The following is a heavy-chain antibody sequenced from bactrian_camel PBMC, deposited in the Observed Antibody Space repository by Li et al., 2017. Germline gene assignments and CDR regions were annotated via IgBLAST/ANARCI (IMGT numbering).Heavy chain of an antibody. D-gene: IGHD3*01. J-gene: IGHJ6*01. CDR1: GFTLSSYR. Sequence: HVQLVESGGGLVQPGGSLRLSCAASGFTLSSYRTYWVRQAPGKGLEWVSSISNGGGTTYGADSIKGRFTISRDNAKNTLYLQMNSLKIEDSAMYYCATDLNPRMGSIAWGQGTQVTVS. CDR2: ISNGGGTT. CDR3: ATDLNPRMGSIA. V-gene: IGHV3S1*01.